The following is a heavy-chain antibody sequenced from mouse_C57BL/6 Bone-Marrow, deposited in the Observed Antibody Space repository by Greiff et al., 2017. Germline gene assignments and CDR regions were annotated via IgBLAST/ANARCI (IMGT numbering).Heavy chain of an antibody. Sequence: EVKLMESGGDLVKPGGSLKLSCAASGFTFSSYGMSWVRQTPDKRLEWVATISSGGSYTYYPDSVKGRFTISRDNAKNTLYLQMSSLKSEDTAVYYCARHGSSMIPFAYWGQGTLVTVAA. CDR1: GFTFSSYG. J-gene: IGHJ3*01. V-gene: IGHV5-6*01. CDR3: ARHGSSMIPFAY. D-gene: IGHD2-4*01. CDR2: ISSGGSYT.